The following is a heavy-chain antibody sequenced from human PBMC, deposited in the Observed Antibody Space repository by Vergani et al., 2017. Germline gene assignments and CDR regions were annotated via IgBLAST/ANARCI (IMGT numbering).Heavy chain of an antibody. CDR1: GFTFSSYS. D-gene: IGHD3-22*01. CDR2: INSDGSST. CDR3: TTVDYYDSRGYFFDY. J-gene: IGHJ4*02. V-gene: IGHV3-74*02. Sequence: EVQLVESGGGLVQPGGSLRLSCAASGFTFSSYSMHWVRQAPGKGLVWVSGINSDGSSTSYADSVKGRFTISRDNAKNTLYLQMNSLKTEDTAVYYCTTVDYYDSRGYFFDYWGQGTLVTVSS.